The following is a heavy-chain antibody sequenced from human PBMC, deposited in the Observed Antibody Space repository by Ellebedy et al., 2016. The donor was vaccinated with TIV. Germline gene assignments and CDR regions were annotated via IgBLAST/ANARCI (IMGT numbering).Heavy chain of an antibody. CDR2: ISGIGGYT. V-gene: IGHV3-11*06. D-gene: IGHD6-19*01. CDR1: GFDFSDYY. Sequence: GESLKISCAASGFDFSDYYMSWIRQAPGKGLEWVGYISGIGGYTTYGDSAKGRFTISRDSAKKAIYLQMNSLRAEDTAVYYCARQNHVSGWMFFDSWGQGTLVTVSS. CDR3: ARQNHVSGWMFFDS. J-gene: IGHJ4*02.